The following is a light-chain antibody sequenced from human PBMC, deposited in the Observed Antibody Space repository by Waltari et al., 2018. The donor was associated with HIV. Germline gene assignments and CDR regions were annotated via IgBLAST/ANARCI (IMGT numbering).Light chain of an antibody. V-gene: IGKV1-6*01. CDR3: LQDYNYPRT. CDR1: QGIGNH. Sequence: HITQSHSSLSASVGDKITIICRASQGIGNHLDWYHHKQERPPKLLGYSASRVQSGVPSRFIGSGSGTDFTLIISNLQPEDCATYYCLQDYNYPRTFGQGTEVAVK. CDR2: SAS. J-gene: IGKJ1*01.